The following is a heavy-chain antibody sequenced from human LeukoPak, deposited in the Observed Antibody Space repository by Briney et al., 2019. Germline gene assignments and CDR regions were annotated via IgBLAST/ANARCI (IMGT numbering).Heavy chain of an antibody. J-gene: IGHJ4*02. D-gene: IGHD1-26*01. CDR1: GGSFSGYY. CDR3: ARGGIVGATYDY. V-gene: IGHV4-34*01. CDR2: INHSGST. Sequence: PSETLSHTCAVYGGSFSGYYWSWIRQPPGKGLEWIGEINHSGSTNYNPSLKSRVTISVDTSKNQFSLKLSSVTAADTAVYYCARGGIVGATYDYWGQGTLVTVSS.